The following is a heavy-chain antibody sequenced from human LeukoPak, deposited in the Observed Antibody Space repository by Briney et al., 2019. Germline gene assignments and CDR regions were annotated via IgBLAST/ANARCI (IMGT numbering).Heavy chain of an antibody. J-gene: IGHJ4*02. CDR3: ARLRGLYSDTNRYQTALDC. CDR2: IKQDGSEK. Sequence: GGSLRLSCAASGFTFSNYLMSWVRQAPGKGLEWLANIKQDGSEKYYVDSVKGRFTISRDNARNSLYVQMNSLRAEDTAVYYCARLRGLYSDTNRYQTALDCWGQGTLVTVSS. D-gene: IGHD1-26*01. V-gene: IGHV3-7*01. CDR1: GFTFSNYL.